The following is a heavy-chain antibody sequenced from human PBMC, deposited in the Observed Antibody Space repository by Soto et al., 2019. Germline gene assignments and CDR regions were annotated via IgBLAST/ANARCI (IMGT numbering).Heavy chain of an antibody. Sequence: QVQLQESGPGLVKPSQTLSLTCTVSGGSISSGGYYWSWIRQHPGKGLEWIGYIYYSGSTYYNPSLKSRVTISVDTSKNQFSLKLSSVTAADTAVYYRARDCRTMVRGVIITNWFDPWGQGTLVTVSS. CDR2: IYYSGST. J-gene: IGHJ5*02. CDR3: ARDCRTMVRGVIITNWFDP. V-gene: IGHV4-31*03. D-gene: IGHD3-10*01. CDR1: GGSISSGGYY.